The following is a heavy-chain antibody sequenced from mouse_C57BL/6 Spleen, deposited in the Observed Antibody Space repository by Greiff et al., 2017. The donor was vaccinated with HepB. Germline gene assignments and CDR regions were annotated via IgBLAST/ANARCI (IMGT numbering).Heavy chain of an antibody. J-gene: IGHJ4*01. V-gene: IGHV1-18*01. CDR2: INPNNGGT. CDR1: GYTFTDYN. Sequence: EVQLKESGPELVKPGASVKIPCKASGYTFTDYNMDWVKQSHGKSLEWIGDINPNNGGTIYNQKFKGKATLTVDKSSSTAYMELRSLTSEDTAVYYCARWNYGSRKAMDYWGQGTSVTVSS. CDR3: ARWNYGSRKAMDY. D-gene: IGHD1-1*01.